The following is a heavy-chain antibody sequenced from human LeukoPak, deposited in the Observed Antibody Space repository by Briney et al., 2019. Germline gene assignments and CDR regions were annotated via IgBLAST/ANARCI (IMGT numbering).Heavy chain of an antibody. CDR2: ISNNGGYT. Sequence: GGSLRLSCAASGFTFSSSAMSWVRQAPGKGLEWASAISNNGGYTYYADSVQGRFTISRDNSKSTLCLQMNNLRAEDTAVYYCAKQLGYCSDGSCYFPYWGQGTLVTVSS. CDR3: AKQLGYCSDGSCYFPY. V-gene: IGHV3-23*01. CDR1: GFTFSSSA. J-gene: IGHJ4*02. D-gene: IGHD2-15*01.